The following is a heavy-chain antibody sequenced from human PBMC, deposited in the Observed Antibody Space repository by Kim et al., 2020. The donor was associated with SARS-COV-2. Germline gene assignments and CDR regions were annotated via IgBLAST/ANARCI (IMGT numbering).Heavy chain of an antibody. Sequence: GGSLRLSCAASGFTFSSYSMNWVRQAPGKGLEWVSYISSSSSTIYYADSVKGRFTISRDNAKNSLYLQMNSLRAEDTAVYYCARDDPTMILKNWGQGTLVTVSS. D-gene: IGHD3-22*01. CDR3: ARDDPTMILKN. V-gene: IGHV3-48*04. CDR1: GFTFSSYS. J-gene: IGHJ4*02. CDR2: ISSSSSTI.